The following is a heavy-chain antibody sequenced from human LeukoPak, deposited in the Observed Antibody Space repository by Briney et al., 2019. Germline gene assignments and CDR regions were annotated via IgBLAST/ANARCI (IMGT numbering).Heavy chain of an antibody. CDR2: INHSGST. CDR1: GGSFSGYY. D-gene: IGHD4-17*01. CDR3: ARFPTNDYGDYYFDY. Sequence: PSETLSLTCAVYGGSFSGYYWSWIRQPPGKGLEWIGEINHSGSTNYNPSLKSRVTISVDTSKNQFSLKLSSVTAADTAVYYCARFPTNDYGDYYFDYWGQGTLVTVSS. J-gene: IGHJ4*02. V-gene: IGHV4-34*01.